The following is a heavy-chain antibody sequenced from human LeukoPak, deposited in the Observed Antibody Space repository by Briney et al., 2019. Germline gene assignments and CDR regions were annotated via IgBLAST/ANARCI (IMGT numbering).Heavy chain of an antibody. CDR3: AAPRGIAAAGLYYFDY. Sequence: SETLSLTCTVSGGSISIYYWSWIRQPPGKGLEWIGYTYNSGSTNYNPSLKSRVTISVDTSKNQFSLKLSSVTAADTAVYYCAAPRGIAAAGLYYFDYWGQGTLVTVSS. D-gene: IGHD6-13*01. V-gene: IGHV4-59*12. CDR1: GGSISIYY. CDR2: TYNSGST. J-gene: IGHJ4*02.